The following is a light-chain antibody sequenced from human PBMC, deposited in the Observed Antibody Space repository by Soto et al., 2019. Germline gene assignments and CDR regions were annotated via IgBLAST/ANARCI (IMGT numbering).Light chain of an antibody. J-gene: IGKJ1*01. CDR3: QHYNHWLWT. CDR2: GAS. Sequence: EIVMTQSPATLSVSPGERATLSCRASQNIRSTLAWYQQKPGQAPRLLIYGASTRATGIPARFSGSGSGTEFTLTISSLQSEDFAVYYCQHYNHWLWTFGQGTKVEIK. V-gene: IGKV3-15*01. CDR1: QNIRST.